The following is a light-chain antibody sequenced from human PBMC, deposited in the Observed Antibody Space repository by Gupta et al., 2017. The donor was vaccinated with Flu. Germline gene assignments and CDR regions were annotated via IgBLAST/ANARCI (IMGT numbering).Light chain of an antibody. V-gene: IGKV1-39*01. J-gene: IGKJ1*01. CDR2: AAS. CDR1: ENISKY. CDR3: QQSYNTPPWT. Sequence: DTQMTQSPSSLSASIGDRVTITCRASENISKYLNWYQQKPGKAPKLLIYAASTLQSGVPSRFSGSGSGTDFTLTISNLQPEYFATYYCQQSYNTPPWTFGQGTKVEI.